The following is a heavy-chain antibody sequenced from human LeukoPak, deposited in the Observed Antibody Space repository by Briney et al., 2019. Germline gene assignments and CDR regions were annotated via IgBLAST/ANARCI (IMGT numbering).Heavy chain of an antibody. J-gene: IGHJ4*02. V-gene: IGHV3-23*01. CDR3: AKAEGYDILTGLDY. Sequence: PGGSLRLSCATSGFTFSSYAMSWVRQAPGKGLEWVSGIGASGGSTYYADSVKGRFTISRDNSKNTLYLQMNSLRTEDTAVYYCAKAEGYDILTGLDYWGQETLVTVSS. D-gene: IGHD3-9*01. CDR2: IGASGGST. CDR1: GFTFSSYA.